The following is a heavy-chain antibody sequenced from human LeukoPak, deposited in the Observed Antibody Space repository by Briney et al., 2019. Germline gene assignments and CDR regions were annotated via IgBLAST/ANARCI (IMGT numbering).Heavy chain of an antibody. V-gene: IGHV3-48*02. CDR2: IGSDRSTI. J-gene: IGHJ4*02. CDR1: GFTFVTYS. Sequence: GGSLRLSCAASGFTFVTYSMNWVRQAPGKGLEWVSYIGSDRSTIYYADSVKGRFTISRDNAKNSLYLQMNSLRDEDTAVYYCARGYGDYVAYWGQGTLVTVSS. D-gene: IGHD4-17*01. CDR3: ARGYGDYVAY.